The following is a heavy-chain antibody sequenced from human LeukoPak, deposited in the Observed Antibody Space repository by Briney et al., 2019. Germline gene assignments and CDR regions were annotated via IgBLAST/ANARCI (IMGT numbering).Heavy chain of an antibody. CDR1: GFTFSSYA. CDR2: ISYDGSNK. Sequence: GGSLRLSCAASGFTFSSYAMHWVRQAPGKGLEWVAVISYDGSNKYYADSVKGRFTISSDNSKNTLYLQMNSLRADDTAVYYCAREKRFLEWSYGMDVWGQGTTVTVSS. V-gene: IGHV3-30-3*01. D-gene: IGHD3-3*01. CDR3: AREKRFLEWSYGMDV. J-gene: IGHJ6*02.